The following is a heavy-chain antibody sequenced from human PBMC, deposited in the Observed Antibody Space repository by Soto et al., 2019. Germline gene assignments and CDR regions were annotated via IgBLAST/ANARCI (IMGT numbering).Heavy chain of an antibody. Sequence: SETLSLTCTFSGDSISSYYCSCIRQPAGKGLEWIGRIYTSGSTNYNPSLKSRVTMSVDTSKNQFSLKLSSVTAADTAVYYCARESTVVTLRTFDIWGQGTMVTVSS. CDR2: IYTSGST. CDR3: ARESTVVTLRTFDI. D-gene: IGHD2-21*02. J-gene: IGHJ3*02. CDR1: GDSISSYY. V-gene: IGHV4-4*07.